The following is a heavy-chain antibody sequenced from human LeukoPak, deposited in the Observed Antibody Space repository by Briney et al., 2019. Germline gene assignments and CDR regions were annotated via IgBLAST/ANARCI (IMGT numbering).Heavy chain of an antibody. CDR1: GGSISSYY. Sequence: SETLSLTCTVSGGSISSYYWGWIRQPPGKGLEWIGSIYYSGSTYYNPSLKSRVTISVDTSKNQFSLTLTSVTAADTAVYYCVRDLRGSEYWGQGTLVTVSS. CDR3: VRDLRGSEY. V-gene: IGHV4-39*07. J-gene: IGHJ4*02. D-gene: IGHD2-15*01. CDR2: IYYSGST.